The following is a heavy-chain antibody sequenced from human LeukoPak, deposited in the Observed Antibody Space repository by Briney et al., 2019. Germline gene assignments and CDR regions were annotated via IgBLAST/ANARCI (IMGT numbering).Heavy chain of an antibody. V-gene: IGHV6-1*01. CDR2: TFYRSKWYN. CDR3: AREGRRISGGTLSLDY. Sequence: SQTLSLTCAISGDSVSNNNAAWNWIRQSPSRGLEWLGRTFYRSKWYNDYPVSAKSRITINSDTSKNQFSLQLAYVTPEDTAVYYRAREGRRISGGTLSLDYWGQGTLVTVSS. D-gene: IGHD2-15*01. CDR1: GDSVSNNNAA. J-gene: IGHJ4*02.